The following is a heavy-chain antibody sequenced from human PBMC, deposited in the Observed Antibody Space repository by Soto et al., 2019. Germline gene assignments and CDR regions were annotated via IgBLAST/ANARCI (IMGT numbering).Heavy chain of an antibody. CDR1: GYNFNTYC. CDR2: IYPGDSNI. CDR3: ARCDYDSTLGASNWFNP. J-gene: IGHJ5*02. D-gene: IGHD3-22*01. V-gene: IGHV5-51*01. Sequence: GESLKISCKGSGYNFNTYCIGWVRQMPGKGLQWMGIIYPGDSNIIYSPSFQGLVTISVDKSITTAYLQWSSLKASDSAIYYCARCDYDSTLGASNWFNPWGQGTLVTVSS.